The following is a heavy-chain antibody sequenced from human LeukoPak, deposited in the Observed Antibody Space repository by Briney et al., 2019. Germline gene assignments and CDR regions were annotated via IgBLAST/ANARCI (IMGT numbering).Heavy chain of an antibody. V-gene: IGHV5-51*01. J-gene: IGHJ4*02. CDR2: IYPGDSDT. D-gene: IGHD3-9*01. CDR3: ARDILTDYFDY. Sequence: GESLKISCEASGYNFTNYWIGWVRQMPGKGLEWMGIIYPGDSDTRYSPSFQGHVTISADKSISTTYLQWSSLKASDTAMYYCARDILTDYFDYWGQGTLVTVSS. CDR1: GYNFTNYW.